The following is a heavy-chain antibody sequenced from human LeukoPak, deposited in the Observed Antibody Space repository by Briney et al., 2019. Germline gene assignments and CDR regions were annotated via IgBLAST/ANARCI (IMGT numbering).Heavy chain of an antibody. J-gene: IGHJ4*02. Sequence: GGSLRLSCAASGVTFSSYGMHWVRQAPGKGLEWVAFIRYDGSNKYYGDSVKGRFTISRDNSKNTLYLQMNSLRVEDTAVYYCARDGPGDYWGQGTLVTVSS. CDR1: GVTFSSYG. CDR3: ARDGPGDY. CDR2: IRYDGSNK. V-gene: IGHV3-30*02.